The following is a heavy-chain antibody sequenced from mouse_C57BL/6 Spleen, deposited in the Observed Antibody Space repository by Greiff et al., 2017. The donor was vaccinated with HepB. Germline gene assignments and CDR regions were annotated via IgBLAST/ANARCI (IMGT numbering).Heavy chain of an antibody. V-gene: IGHV1-22*01. CDR1: GYTFTDYN. J-gene: IGHJ2*01. CDR2: INPNNGGT. CDR3: ARGELRLRPDY. Sequence: VQLQESGPELVKPGASVKMSCKASGYTFTDYNMHWVKQSHGKSLEWIGYINPNNGGTSYNQKFKGKATLTVNKSSSTAYMELRSLTSEDSAVYYCARGELRLRPDYWGQGTTLTVSS. D-gene: IGHD3-2*02.